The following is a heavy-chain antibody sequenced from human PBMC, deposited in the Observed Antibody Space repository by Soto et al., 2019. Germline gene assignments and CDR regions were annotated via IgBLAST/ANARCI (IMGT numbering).Heavy chain of an antibody. J-gene: IGHJ5*02. Sequence: QVQLVESGGGVVQPGRSLRLSCAASGFTFSTHGIHWVRQAPGKGLEWVAVIWYDGIRQYYADSVKGRFTISRDNSKNTVYLQMDSLRVEDTAVYYCARDTDSSSHYSRFDPWGQGTLVTVSP. CDR3: ARDTDSSSHYSRFDP. D-gene: IGHD3-22*01. V-gene: IGHV3-33*01. CDR2: IWYDGIRQ. CDR1: GFTFSTHG.